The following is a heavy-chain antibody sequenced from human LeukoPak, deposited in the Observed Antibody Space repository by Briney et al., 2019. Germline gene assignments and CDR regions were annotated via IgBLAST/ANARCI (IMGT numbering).Heavy chain of an antibody. D-gene: IGHD3-3*01. CDR3: ARGAYYDFWSGYYTVYYYYYMDV. J-gene: IGHJ6*03. Sequence: ASVKVSCTASGYTFTTYGISWVRQAPGQGLEWMGWISAYNGNTNYAQKLQGRVTMTTDTSTSTAYMELRSLRSDDTAVYYCARGAYYDFWSGYYTVYYYYYMDVWGKGTTVTVSS. CDR2: ISAYNGNT. CDR1: GYTFTTYG. V-gene: IGHV1-18*01.